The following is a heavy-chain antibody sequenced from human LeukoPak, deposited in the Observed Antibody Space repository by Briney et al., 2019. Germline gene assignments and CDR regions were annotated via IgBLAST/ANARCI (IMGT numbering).Heavy chain of an antibody. CDR2: ISSNGGRT. D-gene: IGHD4-17*01. J-gene: IGHJ3*02. CDR3: ARVGDDDAFDI. V-gene: IGHV3-64*01. Sequence: GGPLRLSCAASGFTFSNYAMHWVRQAPGKGLEYVSAISSNGGRTYYANSVQGRFTISRDNSKNTLYLQMGCLRAEDMAVYYCARVGDDDAFDIWGQGTMVTVSS. CDR1: GFTFSNYA.